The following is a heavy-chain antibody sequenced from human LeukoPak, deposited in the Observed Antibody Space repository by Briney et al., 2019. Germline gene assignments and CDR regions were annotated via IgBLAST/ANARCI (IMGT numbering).Heavy chain of an antibody. CDR2: IRSKAYGGTT. D-gene: IGHD3-16*02. Sequence: GGSLRLSCTASGFTFGDYAMSWVRQAPGKGLEWVGFIRSKAYGGTTEYAASVKGRFTISRDDSKSIAYLQMNSLRTEDTAVYYCTSEGYYDYVWGSYRYKLGSSAFDIWGQGTMVTVSS. CDR3: TSEGYYDYVWGSYRYKLGSSAFDI. V-gene: IGHV3-49*04. CDR1: GFTFGDYA. J-gene: IGHJ3*02.